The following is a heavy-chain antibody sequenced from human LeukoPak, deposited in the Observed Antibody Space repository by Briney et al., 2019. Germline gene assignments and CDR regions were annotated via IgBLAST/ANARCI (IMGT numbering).Heavy chain of an antibody. D-gene: IGHD3-9*01. CDR1: GGSISSYY. J-gene: IGHJ5*02. Sequence: SETLSLTCTVSGGSISSYYWSWIRQPPGKGLEWIGEINHSGSTNYNPSLKSRVTISVDTSKNQFSLKLSSVTAADTAVYYRARGDYDILTGYYSSDWFDPWGQGTLVTVSS. CDR2: INHSGST. V-gene: IGHV4-34*01. CDR3: ARGDYDILTGYYSSDWFDP.